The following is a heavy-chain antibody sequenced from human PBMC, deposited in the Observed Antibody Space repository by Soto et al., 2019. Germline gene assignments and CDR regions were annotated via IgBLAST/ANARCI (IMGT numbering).Heavy chain of an antibody. CDR2: MNPNSGNT. CDR1: GYTFTSYD. J-gene: IGHJ6*03. Sequence: GASVKXSCNASGYTFTSYDINWVRQATGQGLEWMGWMNPNSGNTGYAQKFQGRVTMTRNTSISTAYMELSSLRSEDTAVYYCARAYNWNDVEYMDVWGKGTTVTVSS. D-gene: IGHD1-20*01. CDR3: ARAYNWNDVEYMDV. V-gene: IGHV1-8*01.